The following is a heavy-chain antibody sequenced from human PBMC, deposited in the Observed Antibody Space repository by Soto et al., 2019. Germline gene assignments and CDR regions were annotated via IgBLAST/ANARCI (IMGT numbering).Heavy chain of an antibody. Sequence: EVQLLESGGGLVQPGGSLRLSCAASGFTFSSFAMSWVRQAPGKGLEWVSAISASGDGTYYADSVKGRFTISRDNSKNPLYLQMSSLRAEATAVYYCAKVDGFLWFELDSWGQGTLVTVSS. D-gene: IGHD3-10*01. CDR1: GFTFSSFA. V-gene: IGHV3-23*01. J-gene: IGHJ4*02. CDR2: ISASGDGT. CDR3: AKVDGFLWFELDS.